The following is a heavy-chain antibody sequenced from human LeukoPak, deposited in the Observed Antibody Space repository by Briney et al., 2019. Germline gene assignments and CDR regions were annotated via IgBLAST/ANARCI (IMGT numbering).Heavy chain of an antibody. CDR1: GFTFDSYA. V-gene: IGHV3-23*01. J-gene: IGHJ4*02. Sequence: GGSLRLSCAASGFTFDSYAMNWVRQAPGKGLEWVSAISGSGGSTYYADSVKGRFTISRDNSKNTLYLQMNSLRAEDTAVYYCAKTGGLGYCSSTSCYTGLDYWGQGTLVTVSS. CDR3: AKTGGLGYCSSTSCYTGLDY. D-gene: IGHD2-2*02. CDR2: ISGSGGST.